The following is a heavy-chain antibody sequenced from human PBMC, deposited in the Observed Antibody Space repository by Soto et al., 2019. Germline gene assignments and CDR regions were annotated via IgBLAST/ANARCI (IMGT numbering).Heavy chain of an antibody. CDR2: IGGSGGYA. Sequence: GGSLRLSCAASGFPFNSHAMGWVRQAPGKGLEWVSTIGGSGGYAFYADSVKGRFTISRDNAKNSLYLEMNSLRAEDTAVYYCVRESEDLTSNFDYWGQGTLVTVSS. V-gene: IGHV3-21*06. J-gene: IGHJ4*02. CDR1: GFPFNSHA. CDR3: VRESEDLTSNFDY.